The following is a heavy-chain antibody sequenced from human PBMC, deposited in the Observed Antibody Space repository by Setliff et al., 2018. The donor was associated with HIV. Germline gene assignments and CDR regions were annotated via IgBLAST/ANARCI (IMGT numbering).Heavy chain of an antibody. Sequence: SETLSLTCTVSGGSISSHYWSWIRQPPGKGLEWIGYIYYSGSTNYNPSLRSRVTISVDTSKNQLSLKLSSVTAADTAVYYCAREYVVSHYYYYFLDVWGKGTTVTVSS. J-gene: IGHJ6*03. CDR3: AREYVVSHYYYYFLDV. CDR1: GGSISSHY. D-gene: IGHD2-15*01. CDR2: IYYSGST. V-gene: IGHV4-59*11.